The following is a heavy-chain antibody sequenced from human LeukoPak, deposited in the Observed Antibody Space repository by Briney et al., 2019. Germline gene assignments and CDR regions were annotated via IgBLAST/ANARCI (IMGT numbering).Heavy chain of an antibody. CDR2: IYYSVST. D-gene: IGHD3-9*01. Sequence: PSETLSLTCTVSGGSISSGGYYWSWIRQHPGKGLEWIGYIYYSVSTYYKPSLKSRVTISVDTSKNQFSLKLSSVTAVDTAVYYCAREEIRSRYFSDWGQGTLVTVSS. J-gene: IGHJ4*02. CDR1: GGSISSGGYY. V-gene: IGHV4-31*03. CDR3: AREEIRSRYFSD.